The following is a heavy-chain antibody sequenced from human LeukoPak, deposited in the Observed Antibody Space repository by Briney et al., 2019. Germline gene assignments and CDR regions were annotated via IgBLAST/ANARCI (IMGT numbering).Heavy chain of an antibody. CDR3: ARHEQLVLFDC. Sequence: PSETLSLTCTVSGGSISSSSFYWGWIRQPPGKGLEWIGSIYYSGSTYYNPSLKSRVTISVDTSKNQFSLKLSSVTAADTAVYYCARHEQLVLFDCWGQGTLVTVSS. J-gene: IGHJ4*02. D-gene: IGHD6-13*01. V-gene: IGHV4-39*01. CDR1: GGSISSSSFY. CDR2: IYYSGST.